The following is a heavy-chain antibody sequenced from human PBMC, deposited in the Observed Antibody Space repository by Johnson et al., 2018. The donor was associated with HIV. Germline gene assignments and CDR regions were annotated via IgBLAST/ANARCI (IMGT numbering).Heavy chain of an antibody. J-gene: IGHJ3*02. Sequence: VQLVESGGGVVRPGGSLRLSCAASGFTFDDYGMSWVRQAPGKGLEWVSGINWNGGSTGYADSVKGRFTISRDNAKNSLYLQMNSLRAEDKALYYCARRRRYGYYFGDAFDIWGQGEMVNVSS. CDR2: INWNGGST. CDR3: ARRRRYGYYFGDAFDI. V-gene: IGHV3-20*04. CDR1: GFTFDDYG. D-gene: IGHD4-17*01.